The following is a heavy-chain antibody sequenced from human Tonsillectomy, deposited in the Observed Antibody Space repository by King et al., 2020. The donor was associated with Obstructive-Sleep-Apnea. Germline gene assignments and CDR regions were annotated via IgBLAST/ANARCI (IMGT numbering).Heavy chain of an antibody. CDR2: ISSSSSYI. Sequence: VQLVESGGGLVKPGGSLRLSCAASGFTFSSYSMNWVRQAPGKGLEWGSSISSSSSYIYYADSVKGRFTISRDNAKNSLYLQMNSLRAEDTAVYYCAGGGYRGIAVAGTFWFDPWGQGTLVTVSS. J-gene: IGHJ5*02. CDR1: GFTFSSYS. CDR3: AGGGYRGIAVAGTFWFDP. V-gene: IGHV3-21*01. D-gene: IGHD6-19*01.